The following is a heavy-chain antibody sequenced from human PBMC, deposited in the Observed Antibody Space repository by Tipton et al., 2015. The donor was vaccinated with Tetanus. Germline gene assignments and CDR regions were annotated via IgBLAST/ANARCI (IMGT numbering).Heavy chain of an antibody. V-gene: IGHV4-34*01. CDR2: VDDSGST. J-gene: IGHJ4*02. D-gene: IGHD2-2*01. CDR1: GGSLSRYY. CDR3: AKSDRVTRTSWYFHD. Sequence: TLSLTCAVYGGSLSRYYWTWIRQPPGKGLEWIGEVDDSGSTNYSPSLKSRVTISLDTSKNEFSLTLSSVTAVDTAVYYCAKSDRVTRTSWYFHDWGQGTLVTVSS.